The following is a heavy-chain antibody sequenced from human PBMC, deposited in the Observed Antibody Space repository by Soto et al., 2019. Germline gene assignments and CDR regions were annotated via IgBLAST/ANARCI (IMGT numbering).Heavy chain of an antibody. CDR3: ARDRGYCTNGICNPLDY. CDR2: IIPIFGTA. V-gene: IGHV1-69*13. J-gene: IGHJ4*02. Sequence: SVKVSCKASGGTFSSYAISWVRQAPGQGLEWMGGIIPIFGTANYAQKFQGRVTITADESTSTAYMELSSLRSEDTAVYYCARDRGYCTNGICNPLDYWGQGTLVTVSS. CDR1: GGTFSSYA. D-gene: IGHD2-8*01.